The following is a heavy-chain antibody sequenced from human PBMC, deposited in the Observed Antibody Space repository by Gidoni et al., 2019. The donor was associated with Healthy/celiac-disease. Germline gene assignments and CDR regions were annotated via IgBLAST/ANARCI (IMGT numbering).Heavy chain of an antibody. CDR3: ARDRAYSGYDLVGIIDY. Sequence: EVQLVESGGGLVKPGGSLRLSCAASGFTFSSYSMNWVRQAPGKGLEWVSAISSSSSYIYYADSVKGRFTISRDNAKNSLYLQMNSLRAEDTAVYYCARDRAYSGYDLVGIIDYWGQGTLVTVSS. CDR2: ISSSSSYI. V-gene: IGHV3-21*01. D-gene: IGHD5-12*01. CDR1: GFTFSSYS. J-gene: IGHJ4*02.